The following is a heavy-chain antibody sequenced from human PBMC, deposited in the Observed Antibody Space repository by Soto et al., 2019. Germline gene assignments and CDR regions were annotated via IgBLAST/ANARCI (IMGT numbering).Heavy chain of an antibody. CDR3: ASGAYCGGDCYANWFDP. D-gene: IGHD2-21*02. V-gene: IGHV3-23*01. J-gene: IGHJ5*02. CDR1: GFSFSNYP. CDR2: ISGSGVST. Sequence: GSLRLSCAASGFSFSNYPMSWVRQAPGKGLEWVSAISGSGVSTYYADSVKGRFTNSRDNSKNTLYLQMNSLRVEDTAVYYCASGAYCGGDCYANWFDPWGQGTLVTVSS.